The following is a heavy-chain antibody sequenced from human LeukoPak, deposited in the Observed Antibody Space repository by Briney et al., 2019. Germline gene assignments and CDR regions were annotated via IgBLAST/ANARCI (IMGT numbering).Heavy chain of an antibody. CDR3: ARGYSSSPKYYYDY. Sequence: GGSLRLSCAASGFTFSDYYMSWIRQAPGKGLEWVSYISSSGGTIYYADSVKGRFTISRDNAKNSLYLQMNSLRAEDTAAYYCARGYSSSPKYYYDYWGQGTLVTVSS. D-gene: IGHD6-6*01. J-gene: IGHJ4*02. CDR1: GFTFSDYY. V-gene: IGHV3-11*04. CDR2: ISSSGGTI.